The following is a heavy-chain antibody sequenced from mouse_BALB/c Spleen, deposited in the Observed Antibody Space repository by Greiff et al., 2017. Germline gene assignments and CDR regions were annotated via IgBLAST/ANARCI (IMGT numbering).Heavy chain of an antibody. Sequence: EVQLQESGPGLVKPSQSLSLTCTVTGYSITSDYAWNWIRQFPGNKLEWMGYISYSGSTSYNPSLKSRISITRDTSKNQFFLQLNSVTTEDTATYYCARGNWHFDYWGQGTTLTVSS. J-gene: IGHJ2*01. V-gene: IGHV3-2*02. CDR3: ARGNWHFDY. CDR2: ISYSGST. D-gene: IGHD4-1*01. CDR1: GYSITSDYA.